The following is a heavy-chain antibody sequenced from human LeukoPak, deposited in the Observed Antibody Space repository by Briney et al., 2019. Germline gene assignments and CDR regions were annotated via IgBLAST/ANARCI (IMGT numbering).Heavy chain of an antibody. V-gene: IGHV4-39*07. D-gene: IGHD6-19*01. CDR3: ARDQPYSSGWFRWDY. J-gene: IGHJ4*02. CDR1: GGSISSSSYY. Sequence: SETLSLTCTVSGGSISSSSYYWGWIRQPPGKGLEWIGSIYYSGSTYYNPSLKSRVTISIDTSKNQFSLKLSSVTAADTAVYYCARDQPYSSGWFRWDYWGQGTLVTVSS. CDR2: IYYSGST.